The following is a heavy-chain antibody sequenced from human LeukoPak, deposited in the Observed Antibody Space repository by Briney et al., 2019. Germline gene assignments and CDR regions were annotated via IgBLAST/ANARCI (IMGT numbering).Heavy chain of an antibody. V-gene: IGHV1-69*04. Sequence: SVKVSCKASGGTFSSYAISWVRQAPGQGLEWMGRIIPILGIANYAQKFQGRVTITADKSTSTAYMELSSLRSEDTAVYYCARDQGVAVAGNASDYWGQGTLVTVSS. D-gene: IGHD6-19*01. J-gene: IGHJ4*02. CDR1: GGTFSSYA. CDR3: ARDQGVAVAGNASDY. CDR2: IIPILGIA.